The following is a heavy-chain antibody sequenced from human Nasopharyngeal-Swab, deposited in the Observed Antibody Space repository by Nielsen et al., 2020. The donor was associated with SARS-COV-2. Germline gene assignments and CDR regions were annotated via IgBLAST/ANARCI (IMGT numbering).Heavy chain of an antibody. V-gene: IGHV1-3*01. CDR1: GYTFGNYA. Sequence: ASVKVSCKASGYTFGNYAIQWVRQAPGQRREWMGWINAGSGQTRYSQTFQDRVTITRDTSASTVYMELSSLRPEGTAVYYCARERELQSHQYYYYMDVWGKGTTVAVSS. D-gene: IGHD2-2*01. J-gene: IGHJ6*03. CDR2: INAGSGQT. CDR3: ARERELQSHQYYYYMDV.